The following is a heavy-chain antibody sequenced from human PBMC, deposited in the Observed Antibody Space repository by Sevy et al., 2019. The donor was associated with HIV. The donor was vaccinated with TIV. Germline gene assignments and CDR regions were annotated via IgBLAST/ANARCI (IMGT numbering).Heavy chain of an antibody. V-gene: IGHV3-30*02. CDR3: AKDFGLGIAVAGHGPTHDY. Sequence: GGSLRLSCAASGFTFSSYGMHWVRQAPGKGLEWVAFIRYDGSNKYYADSEKGRFTISRDNSKNTLYLQMNSLRAEDTAVYYCAKDFGLGIAVAGHGPTHDYWGQGTLVTVSS. CDR1: GFTFSSYG. J-gene: IGHJ4*02. CDR2: IRYDGSNK. D-gene: IGHD6-19*01.